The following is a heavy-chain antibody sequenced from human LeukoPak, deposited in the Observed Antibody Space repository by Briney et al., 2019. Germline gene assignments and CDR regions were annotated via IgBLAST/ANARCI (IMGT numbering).Heavy chain of an antibody. V-gene: IGHV1-69*04. CDR2: IIPIHGIA. J-gene: IGHJ4*02. CDR1: GGTFSSYA. Sequence: SVKVSCKASGGTFSSYAISWVRPAPGQELEWMGRIIPIHGIANYAQKFQGRVTITADKSTSTAYMELSSLRSEDTTVYYCARDREDIVALYYFDYWGQGTLVTVSS. CDR3: ARDREDIVALYYFDY. D-gene: IGHD5-12*01.